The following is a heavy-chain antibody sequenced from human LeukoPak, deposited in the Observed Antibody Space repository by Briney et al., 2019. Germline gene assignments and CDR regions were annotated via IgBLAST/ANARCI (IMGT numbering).Heavy chain of an antibody. CDR1: GFTFSSYA. CDR2: ISGSGGST. Sequence: GGSLRLSCAASGFTFSSYAMTWVRQAPGKGLEWVSGISGSGGSTHYADYVKGRFTISRDKSKNTLYLQINSLRGEDTDVYYCAKVDGDYEFDYWGQGTLVTVSS. J-gene: IGHJ4*02. CDR3: AKVDGDYEFDY. D-gene: IGHD4-17*01. V-gene: IGHV3-23*01.